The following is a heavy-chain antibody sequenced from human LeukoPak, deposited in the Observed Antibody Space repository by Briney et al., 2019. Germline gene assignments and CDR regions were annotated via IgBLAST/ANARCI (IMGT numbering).Heavy chain of an antibody. J-gene: IGHJ4*02. Sequence: PSETLSLTCTVSGGSISSSYWSWIRQPAGKGLEWIGRIYTTGSTYYNPSLKSRVTISVDTSKNQFSLKLSSVTAADTAVYYCARSHVDTAMVSNYWGQGTLVTVSS. CDR2: IYTTGST. V-gene: IGHV4-4*07. D-gene: IGHD5-18*01. CDR3: ARSHVDTAMVSNY. CDR1: GGSISSSY.